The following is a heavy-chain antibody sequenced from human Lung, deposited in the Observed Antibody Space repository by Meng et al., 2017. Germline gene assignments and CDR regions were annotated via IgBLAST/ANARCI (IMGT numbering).Heavy chain of an antibody. CDR1: GGAFSDYY. Sequence: LGTRQVKPGVPPSLPCVVPGGAFSDYYLSWIRQPPGKGLECIGEINHSGSTNYNPSLESRATISVDTPQNNLSLKLSSVTAADSAVYYCARGPTTMAHDFDYWGQGTLVTVSS. CDR3: ARGPTTMAHDFDY. CDR2: INHSGST. D-gene: IGHD4-11*01. J-gene: IGHJ4*02. V-gene: IGHV4-34*01.